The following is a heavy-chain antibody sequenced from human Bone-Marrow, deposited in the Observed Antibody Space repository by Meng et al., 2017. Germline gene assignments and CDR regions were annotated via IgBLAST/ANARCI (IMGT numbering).Heavy chain of an antibody. D-gene: IGHD6-19*01. CDR3: ARGSGWYKRSDAFDI. V-gene: IGHV5-51*01. Sequence: EFLKISCKGSGYSFTSYWIGWVRQMPGKGLEWMGIIYPGDSETRYSPSFQGQVTISPDKSISTAYLQWSSLKASDTAMDYCARGSGWYKRSDAFDIWGQGTMVTVSS. CDR1: GYSFTSYW. CDR2: IYPGDSET. J-gene: IGHJ3*02.